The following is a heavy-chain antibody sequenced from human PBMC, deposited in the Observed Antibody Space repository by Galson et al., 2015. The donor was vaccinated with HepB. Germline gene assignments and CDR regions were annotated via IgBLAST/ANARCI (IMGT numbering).Heavy chain of an antibody. D-gene: IGHD3-22*01. CDR3: AKDLSFYDSSGYYYDAFDI. J-gene: IGHJ3*02. CDR1: GFTFSSYA. V-gene: IGHV3-23*01. CDR2: ISGSGGST. Sequence: SLRLSCAASGFTFSSYAMSWVRQAPGKGLEWVSAISGSGGSTYYADSVKGRFTISRDNSKNTLYLQMNSLRAEDTAVYYCAKDLSFYDSSGYYYDAFDIWGQGTMVTVSS.